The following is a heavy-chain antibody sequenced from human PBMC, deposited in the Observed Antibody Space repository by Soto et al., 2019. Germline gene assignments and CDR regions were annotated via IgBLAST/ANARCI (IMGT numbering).Heavy chain of an antibody. D-gene: IGHD3-22*01. Sequence: EVQLVESGGGLVQPGGCLRISCAASGITLNSYSMNWVRQAPGKGLEWVSYISSSSSTTYYADSVKGRFTISRDSAKNSLYLQMNSLRAEDTAVYYCAREGDSSGWYNWFDPWGQGTLVTVSS. CDR1: GITLNSYS. CDR2: ISSSSSTT. J-gene: IGHJ5*02. CDR3: AREGDSSGWYNWFDP. V-gene: IGHV3-48*01.